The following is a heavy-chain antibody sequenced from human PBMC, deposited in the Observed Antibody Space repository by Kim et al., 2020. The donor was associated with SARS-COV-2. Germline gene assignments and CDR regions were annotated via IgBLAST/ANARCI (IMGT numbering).Heavy chain of an antibody. D-gene: IGHD3-16*01. J-gene: IGHJ5*02. CDR3: ARGGEGNWFDP. V-gene: IGHV3-30*04. CDR1: GFTFSSYA. Sequence: GGSLRLSCAASGFTFSSYAMHWVRQAPGKGLEWVAVISYDGSNKYYEDSVKGRFTISRDNSKNTLYMQMNSLRAEDTAVYYCARGGEGNWFDPWDQGTLVTVSS. CDR2: ISYDGSNK.